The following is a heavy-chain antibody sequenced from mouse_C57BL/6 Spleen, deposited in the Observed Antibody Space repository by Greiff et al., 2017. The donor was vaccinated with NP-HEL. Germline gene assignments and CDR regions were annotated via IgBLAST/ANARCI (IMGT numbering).Heavy chain of an antibody. V-gene: IGHV3-6*01. CDR3: ARDDQRNYAMDY. CDR2: ISYDGSN. J-gene: IGHJ4*01. CDR1: GYSITSGYY. Sequence: EVQLQQSGPGLVKPSQSLSLTCSVTGYSITSGYYWNWIRQFPGNKLEWMGYISYDGSNNYNPSLKNRISITRDTSKNQFFLKLNSVTTEDTATYYCARDDQRNYAMDYWGQGTSVTVSS.